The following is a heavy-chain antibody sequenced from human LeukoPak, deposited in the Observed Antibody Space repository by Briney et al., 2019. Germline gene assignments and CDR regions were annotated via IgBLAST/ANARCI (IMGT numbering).Heavy chain of an antibody. CDR3: ARGYTDSGWFDP. Sequence: SVKDSRKPFGCTFISYAIHWVRQATGQELEWMGVIIPIFGTANYAQKFQGRVTITADESTSTAYMERSSLRSEDTAVYCCARGYTDSGWFDPWGQGTLVTVSS. V-gene: IGHV1-69*13. D-gene: IGHD2-2*02. CDR2: IIPIFGTA. J-gene: IGHJ5*02. CDR1: GCTFISYA.